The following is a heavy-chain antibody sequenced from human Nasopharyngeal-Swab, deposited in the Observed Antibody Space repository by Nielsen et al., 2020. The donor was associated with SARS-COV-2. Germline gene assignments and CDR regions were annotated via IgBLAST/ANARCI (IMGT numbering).Heavy chain of an antibody. Sequence: TLSLTCTVSGGSISSGSYYWSWIRQPAGKGLEWIGRMYTSGSTTYNPSLKSRVTISVDTSKNQLSLKLSSVTAADTAVYYCARGQATGLVVVTSSGYFDLWGRGTLVTVSS. J-gene: IGHJ2*01. V-gene: IGHV4-61*02. CDR2: MYTSGST. D-gene: IGHD2-21*02. CDR1: GGSISSGSYY. CDR3: ARGQATGLVVVTSSGYFDL.